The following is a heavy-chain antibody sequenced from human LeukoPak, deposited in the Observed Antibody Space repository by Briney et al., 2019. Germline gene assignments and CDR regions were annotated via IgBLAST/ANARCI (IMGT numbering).Heavy chain of an antibody. Sequence: ASVKVSCKASGYTLTSYDINWVRQAPGQGLEWMGWMNPNSGNTGYAQKFQGRVTMTRNTSISTAYMELSSLRSEDTAVYYCARGRKAVAGFGFDYWGQGTLVTVSS. CDR3: ARGRKAVAGFGFDY. J-gene: IGHJ4*02. CDR1: GYTLTSYD. D-gene: IGHD6-19*01. V-gene: IGHV1-8*01. CDR2: MNPNSGNT.